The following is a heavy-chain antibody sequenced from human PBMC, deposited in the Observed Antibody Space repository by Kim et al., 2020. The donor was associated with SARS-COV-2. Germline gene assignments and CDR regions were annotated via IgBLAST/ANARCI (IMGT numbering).Heavy chain of an antibody. Sequence: ASVKVSCKASGYTFTSYGISWVRQAPGQGLEWMGWISAYNGNTNYAQKLQGRVTMTTDTSTSTAYMELRSLRSDDTAVYYCARRDYDYVWGSYRYRGMDVWGQGTTVTVSS. V-gene: IGHV1-18*01. CDR2: ISAYNGNT. D-gene: IGHD3-16*02. CDR3: ARRDYDYVWGSYRYRGMDV. J-gene: IGHJ6*02. CDR1: GYTFTSYG.